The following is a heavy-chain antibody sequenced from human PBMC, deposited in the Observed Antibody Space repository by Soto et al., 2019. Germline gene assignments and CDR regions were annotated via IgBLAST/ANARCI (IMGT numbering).Heavy chain of an antibody. Sequence: QVQLVESGGGLVQPGGSLRLTCVASGFTFAILGSHWVRRAPARGLGGVAVISYDETNEHYVDSVKGRFTISRDNSKSILYLQMNRLRPEDTAVYKCAKDLRTTISDYGMDVWGQGTTVTVSS. CDR3: AKDLRTTISDYGMDV. V-gene: IGHV3-30*18. CDR1: GFTFAILG. CDR2: ISYDETNE. J-gene: IGHJ6*02.